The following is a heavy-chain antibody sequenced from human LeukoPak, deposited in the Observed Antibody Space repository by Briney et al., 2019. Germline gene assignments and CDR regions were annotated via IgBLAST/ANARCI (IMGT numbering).Heavy chain of an antibody. D-gene: IGHD2-15*01. Sequence: SETLSLTCAVSGGSISSGGYSWSWIRQPPGKGLEWIGYIYHSGSTYYNPSLKSRVTISVDTSKNQFSLKLSSVTAADTAVYYCARDQWSPDYYYGMDVWGQGTTVTVSS. CDR3: ARDQWSPDYYYGMDV. CDR1: GGSISSGGYS. V-gene: IGHV4-30-2*05. CDR2: IYHSGST. J-gene: IGHJ6*02.